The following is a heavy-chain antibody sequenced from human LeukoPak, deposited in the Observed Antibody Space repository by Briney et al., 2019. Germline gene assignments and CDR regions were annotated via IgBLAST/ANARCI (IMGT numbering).Heavy chain of an antibody. D-gene: IGHD3-22*01. CDR3: ARGVANYYDSSGYQN. Sequence: GGSLRLSCAASGFTVSTNYMTWARQAPGKGLEWVSVIYSGGKTNYADSVKGRFTISRDNSKNTLYLQMNSLRAEDTAVYYCARGVANYYDSSGYQNWGQGTLVTVSS. CDR2: IYSGGKT. V-gene: IGHV3-53*01. J-gene: IGHJ4*02. CDR1: GFTVSTNY.